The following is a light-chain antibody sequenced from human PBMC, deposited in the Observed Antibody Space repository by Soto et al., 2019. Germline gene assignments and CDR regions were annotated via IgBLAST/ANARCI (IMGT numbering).Light chain of an antibody. CDR2: DAS. Sequence: EIVLTQSPATLSVSPGERATLSCRASQSVSSYLAWYQQKPGQAPRLLIYDASNRATGIPARFSGSGSGTDLTLTISSLEPEDFAVYYCQQRSNWPPWTFGQGTKVDIK. V-gene: IGKV3-11*01. CDR1: QSVSSY. J-gene: IGKJ1*01. CDR3: QQRSNWPPWT.